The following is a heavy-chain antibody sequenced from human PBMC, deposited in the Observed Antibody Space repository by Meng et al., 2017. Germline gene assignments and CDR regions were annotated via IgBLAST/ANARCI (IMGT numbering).Heavy chain of an antibody. J-gene: IGHJ6*02. D-gene: IGHD3-3*01. Sequence: ALVNVSCKASGYTFTSYDINWVRQATGQGLEWMGWMNPNSGNTGYAQKFQGRVTMTRNTSISTAYMELSSLRSEDTAVYYCARGPNYDFWSGYYFSPRTNYYYYGMDVWGQGTTVTVSS. CDR1: GYTFTSYD. CDR2: MNPNSGNT. V-gene: IGHV1-8*01. CDR3: ARGPNYDFWSGYYFSPRTNYYYYGMDV.